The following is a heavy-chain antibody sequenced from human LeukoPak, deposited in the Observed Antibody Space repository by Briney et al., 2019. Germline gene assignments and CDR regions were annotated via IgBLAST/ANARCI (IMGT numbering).Heavy chain of an antibody. CDR2: ISSSSNHV. CDR3: ARDEHQYFYASSGRFDY. D-gene: IGHD3-22*01. V-gene: IGHV3-21*01. CDR1: GFTFSTYS. J-gene: IGHJ4*02. Sequence: GGSLRLSCAASGFTFSTYSMNWVRQAPGKGLEWVSSISSSSNHVYTADSLKGRFTISRDNAKNSLYLQMSSLRAEDTAVYYCARDEHQYFYASSGRFDYWGQGTLVTVSS.